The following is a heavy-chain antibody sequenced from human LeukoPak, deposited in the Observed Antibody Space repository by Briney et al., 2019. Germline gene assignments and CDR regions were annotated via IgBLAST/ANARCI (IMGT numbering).Heavy chain of an antibody. D-gene: IGHD2/OR15-2a*01. Sequence: SETLSLTCTVSGDSLSTSTYDWGWLRQPPGRGRGWIGTISSTGSTSHNPSLKSRVTMSVDTSKTQSSLKFTSLTAADTALYYCARHSRYNSQFDPWGPGTLVAVSS. V-gene: IGHV4-39*01. CDR1: GDSLSTSTYD. CDR2: ISSTGST. J-gene: IGHJ5*02. CDR3: ARHSRYNSQFDP.